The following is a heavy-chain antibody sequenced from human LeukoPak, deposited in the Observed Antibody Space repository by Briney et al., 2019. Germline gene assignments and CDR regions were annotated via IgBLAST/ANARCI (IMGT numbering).Heavy chain of an antibody. Sequence: GRSLRLPCAASGFTFSSYAMHWVRQAPGKGLEWVAVISYDGSNKYYADSVKGRFTISRDNSKNTLYLQMNSLRAEDTAVYYCASTGFDYWGQGTLVTVSS. CDR1: GFTFSSYA. V-gene: IGHV3-30*04. CDR2: ISYDGSNK. CDR3: ASTGFDY. J-gene: IGHJ4*02. D-gene: IGHD3-10*01.